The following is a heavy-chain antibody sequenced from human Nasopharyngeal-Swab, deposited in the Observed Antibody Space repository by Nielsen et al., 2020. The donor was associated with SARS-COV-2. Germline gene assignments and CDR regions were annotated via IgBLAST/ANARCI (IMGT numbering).Heavy chain of an antibody. CDR1: GGSISSSSYS. V-gene: IGHV4-39*01. D-gene: IGHD3-10*01. J-gene: IGHJ5*02. CDR3: ARGGKFLVFGQRVGSWFDP. Sequence: SELLSSTCTVPGGSISSSSYSWGWIRQPPGKGLAWIGSIYYRGSTYYNPSLKSRVTISGDTSKHQFSLKLSSVTDADTAVYYCARGGKFLVFGQRVGSWFDPWGQGTLVTVSS. CDR2: IYYRGST.